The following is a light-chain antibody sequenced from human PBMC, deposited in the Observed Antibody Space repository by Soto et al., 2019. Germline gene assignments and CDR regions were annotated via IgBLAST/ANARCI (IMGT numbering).Light chain of an antibody. Sequence: IQLTQSPSSLSASVGDRVTITCWASQGISTSLAWYQQKPGRAPKLLIYATSTLQSGVPSRFSGGGSATDFTLAISSLQPEDFATYYCQQLHSYPYTFGQGTRLEIK. CDR1: QGISTS. V-gene: IGKV1-9*01. CDR3: QQLHSYPYT. J-gene: IGKJ5*01. CDR2: ATS.